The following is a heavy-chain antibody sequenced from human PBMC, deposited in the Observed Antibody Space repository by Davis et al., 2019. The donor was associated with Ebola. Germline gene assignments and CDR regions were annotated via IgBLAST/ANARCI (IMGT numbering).Heavy chain of an antibody. CDR2: INHSGGT. CDR3: ARGPDELDS. V-gene: IGHV4-34*01. Sequence: SQTLSLTCAVYGGSFSGYYWSWIRQPPGKGLEWIGEINHSGGTNYNPSLKSRVTISVDTSKNQFSLKLSSVTAADTAVYYCARGPDELDSWGQGTLVTVSS. J-gene: IGHJ5*01. CDR1: GGSFSGYY.